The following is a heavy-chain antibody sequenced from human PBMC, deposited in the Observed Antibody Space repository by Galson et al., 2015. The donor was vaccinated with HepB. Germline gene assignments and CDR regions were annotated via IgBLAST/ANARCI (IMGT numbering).Heavy chain of an antibody. D-gene: IGHD5-12*01. V-gene: IGHV3-33*01. J-gene: IGHJ4*02. CDR1: GFTFSSYG. Sequence: SLRLSCAASGFTFSSYGMYWVRQAPGKGLEWVAVIWYDGSIEYYRDSVRGRFTVSRDNSRNTLYLQMSSLRVDDTAVYYCARDRHPWHIDYWGQGTLVTVSS. CDR3: ARDRHPWHIDY. CDR2: IWYDGSIE.